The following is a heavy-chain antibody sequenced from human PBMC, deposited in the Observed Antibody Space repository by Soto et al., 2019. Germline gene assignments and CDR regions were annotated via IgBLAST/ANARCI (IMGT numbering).Heavy chain of an antibody. V-gene: IGHV3-33*01. J-gene: IGHJ6*02. CDR2: IWYDGSNK. CDR1: GISFSSFG. CDR3: ARGNFGRMDV. Sequence: GGSLRLSCAASGISFSSFGMHWVRQAPGKGPEWVAVIWYDGSNKYYADSVKGRFTISRDNSKNTLYLQMNSLRTEDTAVYYCARGNFGRMDVWGQGTTVTGSS. D-gene: IGHD3-10*01.